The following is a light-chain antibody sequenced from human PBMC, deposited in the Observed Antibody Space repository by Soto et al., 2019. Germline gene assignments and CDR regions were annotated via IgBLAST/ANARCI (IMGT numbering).Light chain of an antibody. Sequence: EIVLTQSPGTLSLSPGERATLSCRASQSVNSRYLAWYQQKPGQAPRLLIYGASSRATGIPDRFSGSGSGTDFTLTISSLEPEDFAVYYCQQYGSSPKLTFGGGTKVEIK. CDR2: GAS. CDR1: QSVNSRY. V-gene: IGKV3-20*01. J-gene: IGKJ4*01. CDR3: QQYGSSPKLT.